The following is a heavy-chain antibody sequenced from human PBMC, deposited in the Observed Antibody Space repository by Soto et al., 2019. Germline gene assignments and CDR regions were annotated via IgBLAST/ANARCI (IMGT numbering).Heavy chain of an antibody. Sequence: EVQLLESGGGLVQPGGSLRLSCATSGFTFRNYAMTWVRQAPGKGLEWVSGISSSGDNTYYPSSVRGRFTISRDNSKDTLFLQMSSLRAEDTATYYCAKFKGGVNGGLDIWGQGTMVPVSS. J-gene: IGHJ3*02. CDR3: AKFKGGVNGGLDI. CDR1: GFTFRNYA. V-gene: IGHV3-23*01. CDR2: ISSSGDNT. D-gene: IGHD1-1*01.